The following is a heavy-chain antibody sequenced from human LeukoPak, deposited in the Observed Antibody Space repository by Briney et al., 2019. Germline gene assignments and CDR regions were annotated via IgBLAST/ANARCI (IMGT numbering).Heavy chain of an antibody. Sequence: GGSLRLSCAASGFTFSSYAMSWVRQAPGKGLEWVASIKEEGNEKYYVDSVKGRFTISRDNAKNSLYLQMNSLRAEDTAVYYCTRFNGYGWFDPWGQGTLVTVSS. V-gene: IGHV3-7*01. CDR3: TRFNGYGWFDP. CDR2: IKEEGNEK. D-gene: IGHD3-10*01. J-gene: IGHJ5*02. CDR1: GFTFSSYA.